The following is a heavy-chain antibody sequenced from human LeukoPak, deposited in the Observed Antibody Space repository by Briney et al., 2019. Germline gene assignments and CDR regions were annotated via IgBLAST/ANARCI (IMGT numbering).Heavy chain of an antibody. Sequence: PGGSLRLSCAASGFTFSSDAMSWVRQAPGKGLEWVSAISGSGGSTYYADSVKGRFTISRDNSKNTLYLQMNSLRAEDTAVYYCAKDRFPSKWELLGENWFDPWGQGTLVTVSS. D-gene: IGHD1-26*01. CDR2: ISGSGGST. CDR1: GFTFSSDA. J-gene: IGHJ5*02. V-gene: IGHV3-23*01. CDR3: AKDRFPSKWELLGENWFDP.